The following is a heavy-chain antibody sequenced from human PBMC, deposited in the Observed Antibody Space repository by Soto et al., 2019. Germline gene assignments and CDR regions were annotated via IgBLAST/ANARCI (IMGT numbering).Heavy chain of an antibody. CDR1: GGSIRTYY. Sequence: SETLSLTCTVSGGSIRTYYWSWIRQHPGKGLEWIGYIYYSGSTYYNPSPKSRVTISVDTSKNQFSLKLSSVTAADTAVYYCARASHVFKCYDEGGDPYYFWSRGSTVTGSS. CDR3: ARASHVFKCYDEGGDPYYF. CDR2: IYYSGST. J-gene: IGHJ3*01. D-gene: IGHD2-21*01. V-gene: IGHV4-31*03.